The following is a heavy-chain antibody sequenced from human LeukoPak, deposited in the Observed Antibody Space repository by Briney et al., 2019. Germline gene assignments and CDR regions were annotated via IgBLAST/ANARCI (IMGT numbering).Heavy chain of an antibody. Sequence: PGGSLRLSCAASGFTFSNAWMSLVRQAPGKGLEWVGRIKSKTDGGTTDYAAPVKGRFTISRDDSKNTLYLQMNSLKTEDTAVYYCTTVYPGYYDFWSGYYFFDYWGQGTLVTVSS. CDR1: GFTFSNAW. CDR2: IKSKTDGGTT. V-gene: IGHV3-15*01. J-gene: IGHJ4*02. D-gene: IGHD3-3*01. CDR3: TTVYPGYYDFWSGYYFFDY.